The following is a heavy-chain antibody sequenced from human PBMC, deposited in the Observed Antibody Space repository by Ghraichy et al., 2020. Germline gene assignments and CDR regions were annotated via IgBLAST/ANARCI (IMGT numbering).Heavy chain of an antibody. CDR1: GYTFTSYG. CDR2: ISAYNGNT. CDR3: ARDTPGLSGHILFDAFDI. J-gene: IGHJ3*02. D-gene: IGHD2-15*01. V-gene: IGHV1-18*01. Sequence: ASVKVSCKASGYTFTSYGISWVRQAPGQGLEWMGWISAYNGNTNYAQKLQGRVTMTTDTSMSTAYMELRSLRSDDTAVYYCARDTPGLSGHILFDAFDIWGQGTMVTVSS.